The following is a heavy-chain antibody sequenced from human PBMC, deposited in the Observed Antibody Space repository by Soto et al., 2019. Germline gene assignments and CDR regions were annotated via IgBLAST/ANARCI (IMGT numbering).Heavy chain of an antibody. CDR1: GFTFNNYA. Sequence: EVQLLESGGGLVQRGGSLRVSCAASGFTFNNYAMTWVRQAPGKGLEWVSFISGSGYNTFYADSVKGRFTISRDNSNNTVHLLMNNLRADDTALYYCVKQLLSLIVVADAFDIWGQGTMVTVSS. CDR3: VKQLLSLIVVADAFDI. J-gene: IGHJ3*02. CDR2: ISGSGYNT. D-gene: IGHD3-22*01. V-gene: IGHV3-23*01.